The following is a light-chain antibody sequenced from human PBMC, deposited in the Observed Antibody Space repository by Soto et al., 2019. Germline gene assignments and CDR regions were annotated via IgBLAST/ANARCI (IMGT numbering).Light chain of an antibody. CDR1: SSDVCRYNY. CDR3: CSYAGSYTFI. Sequence: QSALTQPRSVSESPGQSVTISCTGTSSDVCRYNYVSWYQQHPGKAPKLMIYDVNKRPSGVPDRFSGSKSGNTASLTISGLQAEDEADYYCCSYAGSYTFIFGGGTKLTVL. V-gene: IGLV2-11*01. J-gene: IGLJ2*01. CDR2: DVN.